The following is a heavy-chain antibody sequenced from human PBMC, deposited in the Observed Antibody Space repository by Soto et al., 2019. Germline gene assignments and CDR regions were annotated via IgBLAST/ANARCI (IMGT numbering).Heavy chain of an antibody. CDR3: AKEHSYGLDY. CDR1: GFTFSSYG. J-gene: IGHJ4*02. V-gene: IGHV3-30*18. D-gene: IGHD5-18*01. Sequence: PGGSLRLSCAASGFTFSSYGMHWVRQAPGKGLEWVAVISYDGSNKYYADSVKGRFTISRDNSKNTLYPQMNSLRAEDTAVYYCAKEHSYGLDYWGQGTLVTVSS. CDR2: ISYDGSNK.